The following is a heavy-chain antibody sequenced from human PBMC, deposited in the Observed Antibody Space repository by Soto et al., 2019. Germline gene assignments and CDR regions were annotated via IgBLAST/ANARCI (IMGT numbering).Heavy chain of an antibody. CDR3: ARADRGWFGQEGWFDP. Sequence: ASVKVSCKASGYTFTGYYMHWVRQAPGQGLEWMGWINPNSGGTNYAQKFQGWVTMTRDTSISTAYMELSRLRSDDTAVYYCARADRGWFGQEGWFDPWGQGTLVTVSS. V-gene: IGHV1-2*04. J-gene: IGHJ5*02. D-gene: IGHD3-10*01. CDR2: INPNSGGT. CDR1: GYTFTGYY.